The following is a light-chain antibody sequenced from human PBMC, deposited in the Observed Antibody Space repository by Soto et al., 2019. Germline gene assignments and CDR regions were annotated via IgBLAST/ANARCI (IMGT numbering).Light chain of an antibody. CDR3: SSYAGSKNLI. V-gene: IGLV2-8*01. CDR1: SSDVGGYNY. CDR2: DVS. J-gene: IGLJ2*01. Sequence: QSALTQPPSASGSPGQSVTISYTGTSSDVGGYNYVSWYQQHPGKAPKLIIYDVSKRPSGVPDRFSGSKSGNTASLTVSGLQTEDEADYYCSSYAGSKNLIFGGGTKVTVL.